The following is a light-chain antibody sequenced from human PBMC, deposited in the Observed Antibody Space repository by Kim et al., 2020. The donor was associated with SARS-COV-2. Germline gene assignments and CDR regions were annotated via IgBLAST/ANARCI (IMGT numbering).Light chain of an antibody. Sequence: GDRVTITCRASQSISGWLAWYQQKPGQAPKLLIYKASRLQSGVPSRFSGSGSATEFTLTISSLQPDDFATYYCQQYNTNSYTFGQGTKL. V-gene: IGKV1-5*03. J-gene: IGKJ2*01. CDR3: QQYNTNSYT. CDR1: QSISGW. CDR2: KAS.